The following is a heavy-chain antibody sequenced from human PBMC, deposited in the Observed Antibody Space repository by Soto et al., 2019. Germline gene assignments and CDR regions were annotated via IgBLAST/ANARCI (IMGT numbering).Heavy chain of an antibody. Sequence: ASVKVSCKASGYTFTSYYMHWVRQAPGQGLEWMGIINPSGGSTSYAQKFQGRVTMTRDTSTSTVYMELSSLRSEDTAAYYCARGGSNYDSSGYYSFDYWGQGTLVTVSS. CDR2: INPSGGST. V-gene: IGHV1-46*01. CDR1: GYTFTSYY. CDR3: ARGGSNYDSSGYYSFDY. J-gene: IGHJ4*02. D-gene: IGHD3-22*01.